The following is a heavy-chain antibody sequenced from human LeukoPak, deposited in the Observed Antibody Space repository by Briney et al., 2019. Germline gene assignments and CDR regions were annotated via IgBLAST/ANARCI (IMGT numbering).Heavy chain of an antibody. J-gene: IGHJ6*03. V-gene: IGHV1-69*06. CDR2: IIPIFGTA. CDR1: GGTFSSYA. Sequence: ASVKVSCKASGGTFSSYAISWVRQAPGQGLEWMGGIIPIFGTANYAQKFQGRVTITADKSTSTAYMELSSLRSEDTAVYYCARDGYLGYYYYMDVWGKGTTVTVSS. CDR3: ARDGYLGYYYYMDV. D-gene: IGHD5-18*01.